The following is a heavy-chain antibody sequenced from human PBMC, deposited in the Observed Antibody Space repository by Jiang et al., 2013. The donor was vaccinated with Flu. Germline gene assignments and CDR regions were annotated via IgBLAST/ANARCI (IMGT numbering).Heavy chain of an antibody. J-gene: IGHJ5*02. CDR2: YPGDSDT. CDR3: ARPPAALSSSSWEFVP. V-gene: IGHV5-51*01. D-gene: IGHD6-13*01. Sequence: YPGDSDTRYSPSFQGQVTISADKSISTAYLQWSSLKASDTAMYYCARPPAALSSSSWEFVPWGQGTLVTVSS.